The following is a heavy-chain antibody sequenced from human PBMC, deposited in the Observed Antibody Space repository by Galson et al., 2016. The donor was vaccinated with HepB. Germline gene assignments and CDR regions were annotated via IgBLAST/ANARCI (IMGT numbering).Heavy chain of an antibody. J-gene: IGHJ6*02. CDR1: GDSVYNNGAA. CDR2: TFYRSTWEN. D-gene: IGHD3-10*01. Sequence: CAISGDSVYNNGAAWVWIRQSPSRGLEWLGRTFYRSTWENHYTGSVRNRITISPDASRNQFSLHLNSVTPEDTAVYYCARAVMLGRGMDVWGQGTTVTVSS. CDR3: ARAVMLGRGMDV. V-gene: IGHV6-1*01.